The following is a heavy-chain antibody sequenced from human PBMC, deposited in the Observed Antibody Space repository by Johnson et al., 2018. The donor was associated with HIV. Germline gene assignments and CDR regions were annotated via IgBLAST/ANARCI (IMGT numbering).Heavy chain of an antibody. J-gene: IGHJ3*02. CDR2: ISYDGSNK. D-gene: IGHD2-15*01. V-gene: IGHV3-30*04. Sequence: QVQLVESGGGLVQPGRSLRLSCAASGFTFDDYAMHWVRQAPGKGLEWVAVISYDGSNKYYADSVKARFTISRDNSKNTLYLQMNSLRAEDTAVYYCARYCSGGSCYSAYAFDIWGQGTMVTVSS. CDR1: GFTFDDYA. CDR3: ARYCSGGSCYSAYAFDI.